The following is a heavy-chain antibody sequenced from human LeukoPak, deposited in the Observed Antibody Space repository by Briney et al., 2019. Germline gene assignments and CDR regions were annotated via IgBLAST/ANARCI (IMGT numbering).Heavy chain of an antibody. V-gene: IGHV1-24*01. Sequence: ASVKVSCKVSGYTLTELSMHWVRQAPGKGLEWMGGFDPEDGETIYAQKFQGRVTMTEDTSTDTAYMELSSLRSEDTAVYYCATGLTVAGTAMVEDYYYYYYMDVWGKGTTVTVSS. CDR3: ATGLTVAGTAMVEDYYYYYYMDV. CDR1: GYTLTELS. J-gene: IGHJ6*03. CDR2: FDPEDGET. D-gene: IGHD5-18*01.